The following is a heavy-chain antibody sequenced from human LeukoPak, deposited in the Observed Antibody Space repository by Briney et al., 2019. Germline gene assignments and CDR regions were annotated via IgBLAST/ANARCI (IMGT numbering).Heavy chain of an antibody. J-gene: IGHJ6*03. CDR2: IYHSGST. Sequence: PSETLSLTWTVSGDSISSSSFYWGWIRQPPGKGLEWIGSIYHSGSTYYNPSLKSRVTISVDTSKNQFSLKLSSVTAADTAVYYCARGLRKLTTRGYYYYYYMDVWGKGTTVTISS. V-gene: IGHV4-39*07. CDR1: GDSISSSSFY. D-gene: IGHD4-11*01. CDR3: ARGLRKLTTRGYYYYYYMDV.